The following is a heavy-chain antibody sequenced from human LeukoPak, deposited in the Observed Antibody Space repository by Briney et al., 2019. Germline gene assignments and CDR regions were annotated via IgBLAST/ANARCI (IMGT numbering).Heavy chain of an antibody. D-gene: IGHD2-21*02. CDR2: IYPSGNT. Sequence: SETLSLTCTVSRGSTSTYYWSWIRQPAGKGLEWIGRIYPSGNTNFNPSLKSRITISVDTSKNQFSLRLSSVTAADTAVYYCARTYCGGDCRGYYYSYYMDVWGKGTTVTISS. V-gene: IGHV4-4*07. J-gene: IGHJ6*03. CDR3: ARTYCGGDCRGYYYSYYMDV. CDR1: RGSTSTYY.